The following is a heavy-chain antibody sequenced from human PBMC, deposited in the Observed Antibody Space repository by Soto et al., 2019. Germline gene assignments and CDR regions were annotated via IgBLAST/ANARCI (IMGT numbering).Heavy chain of an antibody. J-gene: IGHJ4*02. Sequence: GGSLRLSCSASGLNFNYYAMHWVRQAAGKGLKYVSSISSNGVSTYYADSVKGRFTISRDNSKNTLYLQMNSLRVEDTAVYYCVKDRFVNYWGQGARVTVSS. D-gene: IGHD3-3*01. CDR3: VKDRFVNY. CDR1: GLNFNYYA. CDR2: ISSNGVST. V-gene: IGHV3-64D*06.